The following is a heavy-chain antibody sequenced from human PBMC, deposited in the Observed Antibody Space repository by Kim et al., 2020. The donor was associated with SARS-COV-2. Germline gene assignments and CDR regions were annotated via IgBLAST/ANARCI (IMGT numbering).Heavy chain of an antibody. V-gene: IGHV4-39*01. CDR1: GGSISSSSYY. Sequence: SETLSLTCTVSGGSISSSSYYWGWIRQPPGKGLEWIGSIYYSGSTYYNPSLKSRVTISVDTSKNQFSLKLSSVTAADTAVDYCARHYVWGSQRSADYWGQGTLLTLSS. J-gene: IGHJ4*02. CDR2: IYYSGST. CDR3: ARHYVWGSQRSADY. D-gene: IGHD3-16*01.